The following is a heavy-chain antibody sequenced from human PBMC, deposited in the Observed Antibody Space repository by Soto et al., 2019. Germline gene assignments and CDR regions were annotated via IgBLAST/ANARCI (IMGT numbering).Heavy chain of an antibody. V-gene: IGHV3-66*01. J-gene: IGHJ6*02. Sequence: EVQLVESGGGLVQPGGSLRLSCVASGFTVSRNYMSWVRQAPGKGLEWVSGIYSDGTTDYADSVKGRFTISRDTSKNTLYLQVNSLRAEDTAVYYCARDPLAITYSAYGMDVWGQGTTVTVSS. CDR1: GFTVSRNY. CDR3: ARDPLAITYSAYGMDV. CDR2: IYSDGTT. D-gene: IGHD1-20*01.